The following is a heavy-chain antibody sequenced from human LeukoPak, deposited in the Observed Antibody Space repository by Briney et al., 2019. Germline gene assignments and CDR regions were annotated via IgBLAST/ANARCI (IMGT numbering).Heavy chain of an antibody. J-gene: IGHJ4*02. CDR1: GFTFSSYG. Sequence: GGSLRLSCAASGFTFSSYGMHWVRQAPGKGLEWVAFIRYDGSNKYYADSVKGRFTISRDNSKNTLYLQMNSLRAEDMAVYYCAGSGSYYNPFFDYWGQGTLVTVSS. CDR2: IRYDGSNK. V-gene: IGHV3-30*02. CDR3: AGSGSYYNPFFDY. D-gene: IGHD3-10*01.